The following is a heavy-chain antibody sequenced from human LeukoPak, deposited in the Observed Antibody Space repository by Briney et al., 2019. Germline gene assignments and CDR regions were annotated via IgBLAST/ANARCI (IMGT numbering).Heavy chain of an antibody. D-gene: IGHD3-16*01. CDR1: GYTFTGYY. CDR2: INPNSGGT. CDR3: ARVKYGWGSPGY. J-gene: IGHJ4*02. Sequence: HEASVKVSCKASGYTFTGYYMHWVRQAPGQGLEWMGWINPNSGGTNYAQKFQGRVTMTRDTSISTAYMELSRLRSDDTAVYYCARVKYGWGSPGYWGQGTLVTVSS. V-gene: IGHV1-2*02.